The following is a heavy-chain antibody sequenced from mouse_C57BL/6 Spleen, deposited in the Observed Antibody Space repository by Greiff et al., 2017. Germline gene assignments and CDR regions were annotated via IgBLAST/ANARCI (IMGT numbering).Heavy chain of an antibody. D-gene: IGHD1-1*01. V-gene: IGHV5-4*01. CDR1: GFTFSSYA. CDR2: ISDGGSYT. J-gene: IGHJ1*03. CDR3: ARDGNYGSSSKYFDV. Sequence: EVQVVESGGGLVKPGGSLKLSCAASGFTFSSYAMSWVRQTPEKRLEWVATISDGGSYTYYPDNVKGRFTISRDNAKNNLYLQMSHLKSEDTAMYYCARDGNYGSSSKYFDVWGTGTTVTVSS.